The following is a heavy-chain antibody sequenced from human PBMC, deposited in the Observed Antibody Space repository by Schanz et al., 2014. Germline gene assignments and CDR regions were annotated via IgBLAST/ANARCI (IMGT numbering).Heavy chain of an antibody. CDR1: GFPFSDYF. CDR2: IGNGGVTI. V-gene: IGHV3-11*01. CDR3: AKGRFGELSAFDI. D-gene: IGHD3-10*01. Sequence: QVQLVESGGGLVQPGGSLRLSCTASGFPFSDYFMAWIRQPPGRGLEWVSYIGNGGVTIYYADSVKGRFTISRDNSKNSLYLQMNSLRAEDTAVYYCAKGRFGELSAFDIWGQGTMVTVSS. J-gene: IGHJ3*02.